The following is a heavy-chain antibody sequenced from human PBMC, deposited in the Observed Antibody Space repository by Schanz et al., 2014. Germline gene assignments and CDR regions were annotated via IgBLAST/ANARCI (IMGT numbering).Heavy chain of an antibody. D-gene: IGHD3-3*01. CDR1: GFTFDDYA. Sequence: EVQLVESGGGLVQPGRSLRLSCAASGFTFDDYAMHWVRQSPGKGPEWVSGISWNSGDIAYADSVKGRFTVSRDNFRNSVFLQMNSLEPGDTALYFCAKDMSIFCSHGLDAWGPGTMVTVSA. CDR2: ISWNSGDI. V-gene: IGHV3-9*01. J-gene: IGHJ3*01. CDR3: AKDMSIFCSHGLDA.